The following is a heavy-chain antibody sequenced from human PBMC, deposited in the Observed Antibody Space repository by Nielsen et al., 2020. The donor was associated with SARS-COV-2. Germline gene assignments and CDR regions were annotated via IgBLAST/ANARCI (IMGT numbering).Heavy chain of an antibody. V-gene: IGHV3-30*19. CDR1: GFTFSSYG. J-gene: IGHJ4*02. D-gene: IGHD6-13*01. CDR3: TKGAQLGDY. Sequence: GGSLRLSCAASGFTFSSYGMHWVRQAPGKGLDWVTFISYDGSVKYYADSVKGRFTISTDISKNTLSLQMNSLRAEDTAVYYCTKGAQLGDYWGQGTLVTVSS. CDR2: ISYDGSVK.